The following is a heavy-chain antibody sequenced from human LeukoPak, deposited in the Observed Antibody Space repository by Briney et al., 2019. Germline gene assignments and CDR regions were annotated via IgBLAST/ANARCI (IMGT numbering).Heavy chain of an antibody. CDR2: IYSDST. Sequence: GGSLGLSCRVSGFTVSSNSMSWVRQAPGKGLEWVSFIYSDSTHYSDSVKGRFTISRDNSKNTLYLQMNSLRAEDTAVYYCARRAGAYSHPYDYWGQGTLVTVSS. CDR3: ARRAGAYSHPYDY. D-gene: IGHD4/OR15-4a*01. CDR1: GFTVSSNS. V-gene: IGHV3-53*01. J-gene: IGHJ4*02.